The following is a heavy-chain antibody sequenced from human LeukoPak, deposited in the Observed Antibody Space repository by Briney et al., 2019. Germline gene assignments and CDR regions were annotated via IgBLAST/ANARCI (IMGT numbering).Heavy chain of an antibody. V-gene: IGHV4-34*01. CDR2: INHSGCT. CDR1: GGSFSGYY. CDR3: ARSNYVWGSYRPRQSDAFDI. Sequence: SETLSLTCAVYGGSFSGYYWSWIRQPPGKGLEGIGEINHSGCTNYNPSLKSRVTMSVDTSKNQFSLKLSSVTAADTAVYSCARSNYVWGSYRPRQSDAFDIWGQGTMVTVSS. J-gene: IGHJ3*02. D-gene: IGHD3-16*02.